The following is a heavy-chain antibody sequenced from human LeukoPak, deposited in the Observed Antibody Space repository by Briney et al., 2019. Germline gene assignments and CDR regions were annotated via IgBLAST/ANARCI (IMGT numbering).Heavy chain of an antibody. CDR3: ARDKIVGATHFDY. CDR1: GFTFSSYW. D-gene: IGHD1-26*01. J-gene: IGHJ4*02. Sequence: GGSLRLSCTASGFTFSSYWMSWVRQAPGKGLEWVANIKQDGSEKYYVDSVKGRFTISRDNAKNSLYLQMNSLRVEDTAVYYCARDKIVGATHFDYWGQGTLVTVSS. CDR2: IKQDGSEK. V-gene: IGHV3-7*01.